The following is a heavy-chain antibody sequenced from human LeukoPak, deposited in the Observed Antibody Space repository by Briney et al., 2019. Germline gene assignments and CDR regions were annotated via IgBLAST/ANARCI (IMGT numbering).Heavy chain of an antibody. CDR3: ARDRQVRGAAGPGLGGYYGMDV. D-gene: IGHD6-13*01. CDR1: GYTFTSYY. Sequence: GASVKVSCKASGYTFTSYYMHWVRQAPGQGLEWMGIINPSGGSTSYAQKFQGRVTMTRDTSTSTVYMELSSLRSEDTAVYYCARDRQVRGAAGPGLGGYYGMDVWGQGTTVTVSS. CDR2: INPSGGST. V-gene: IGHV1-46*01. J-gene: IGHJ6*02.